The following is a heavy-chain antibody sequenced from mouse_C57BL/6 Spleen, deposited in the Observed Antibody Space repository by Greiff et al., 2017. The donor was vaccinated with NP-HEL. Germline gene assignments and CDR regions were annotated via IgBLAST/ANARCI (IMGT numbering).Heavy chain of an antibody. CDR3: TRDDYFDD. V-gene: IGHV1-15*01. CDR1: GYTFTDYE. J-gene: IGHJ2*01. CDR2: IDPETGGT. Sequence: VKLMESGAELVRPGASVTLSCKASGYTFTDYEMHWVKQTPVHGLEWIGAIDPETGGTAYNQKFKGKAILTADKSSSTAYMELRSLTSEDSAVYYCTRDDYFDDWGQGTTLTV.